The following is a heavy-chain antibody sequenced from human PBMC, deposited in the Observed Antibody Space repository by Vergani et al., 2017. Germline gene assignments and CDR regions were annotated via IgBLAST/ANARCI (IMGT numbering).Heavy chain of an antibody. CDR1: GFTFSSYA. CDR3: AKGNIVVMTAIPEYFQH. CDR2: ISGSGGST. D-gene: IGHD2-21*02. J-gene: IGHJ1*01. Sequence: EVQLLESGGGLVQPGGSLRLSCAASGFTFSSYAMSWVRQAPGKGLEWVSAISGSGGSTYYADSVKGRFTISRDNSKNTLYLQMNSLRAEDTAVYHCAKGNIVVMTAIPEYFQHWGQGTPGHRLL. V-gene: IGHV3-23*01.